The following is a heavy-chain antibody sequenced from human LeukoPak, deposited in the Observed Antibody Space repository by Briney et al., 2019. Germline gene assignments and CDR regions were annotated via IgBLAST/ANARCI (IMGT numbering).Heavy chain of an antibody. J-gene: IGHJ4*02. D-gene: IGHD3-22*01. Sequence: AGGSLRLSCAASGFTVSSNYMSWVRQAPGKGLEWVSVIYSGGSTYYADSVKGRFTISRDNSKDTLYLQMNSLRAAEQALYYCAREAQDSSHYKHFDYWGQGTLVTVSS. V-gene: IGHV3-53*01. CDR1: GFTVSSNY. CDR2: IYSGGST. CDR3: AREAQDSSHYKHFDY.